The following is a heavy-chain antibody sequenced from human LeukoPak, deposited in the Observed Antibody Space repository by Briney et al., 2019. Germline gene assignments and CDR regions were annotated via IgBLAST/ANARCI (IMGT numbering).Heavy chain of an antibody. Sequence: ASVKVSCKASGYTLTGYYMHWVRQAPGQGLEWMGWINPNSGGTNYAQKFQGRVTMTRDTSISAAYMELNRLRSDDTAVYYCARGGQWSLYGMDVWGQGTTVTVSS. CDR3: ARGGQWSLYGMDV. V-gene: IGHV1-2*02. J-gene: IGHJ6*02. CDR1: GYTLTGYY. CDR2: INPNSGGT. D-gene: IGHD1-26*01.